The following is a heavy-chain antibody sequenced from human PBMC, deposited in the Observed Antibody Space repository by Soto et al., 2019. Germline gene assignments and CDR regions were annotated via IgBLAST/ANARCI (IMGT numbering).Heavy chain of an antibody. J-gene: IGHJ5*02. Sequence: SSETLSLTCTVSGGSISSGGYYWSWIRQHPGKGLEWIGYIYYSGSTYYNPSLKSRVTISVDTSKNQFSLKLSSVTAADTAVYYCARDPTEWPRKPAGRFDPSGQGTLVTVSS. CDR1: GGSISSGGYY. CDR2: IYYSGST. V-gene: IGHV4-31*03. D-gene: IGHD5-12*01. CDR3: ARDPTEWPRKPAGRFDP.